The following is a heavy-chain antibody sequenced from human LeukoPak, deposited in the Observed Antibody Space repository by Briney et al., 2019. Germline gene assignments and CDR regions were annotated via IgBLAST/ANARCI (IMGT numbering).Heavy chain of an antibody. CDR3: ATELRFLEWLFQGGDDAFDI. D-gene: IGHD3-3*01. J-gene: IGHJ3*02. Sequence: ASVKVSCKVSGYTLTELSMHWVRQAPGKGLEWMGGFDPEDGETIYAQKFQGRVTMTEDTSTDTAYMELSSLRSEDTAVCYCATELRFLEWLFQGGDDAFDIWGQGTMVTVSS. CDR1: GYTLTELS. CDR2: FDPEDGET. V-gene: IGHV1-24*01.